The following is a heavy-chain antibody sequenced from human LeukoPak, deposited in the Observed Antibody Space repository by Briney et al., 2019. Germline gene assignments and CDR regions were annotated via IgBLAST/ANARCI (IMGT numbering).Heavy chain of an antibody. CDR3: ARSQRAGYNVYHFDY. CDR2: IVPIFRST. D-gene: IGHD5-24*01. CDR1: GGTFSSYG. Sequence: SVKVSCKASGGTFSSYGVSWVRQAPGQGLEWMAGIVPIFRSTTYAQKFRGRVTITADESMSTVYMEMSSLRSEDTAVYYCARSQRAGYNVYHFDYWGQGTLVTVSS. J-gene: IGHJ4*02. V-gene: IGHV1-69*13.